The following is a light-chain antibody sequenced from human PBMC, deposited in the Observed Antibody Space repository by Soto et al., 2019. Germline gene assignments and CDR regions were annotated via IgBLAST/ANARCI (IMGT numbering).Light chain of an antibody. Sequence: ELVLTQSPGTLSLSPGERATLSCRASQSVSSTYFAWYQQKPGQSPRLLIYGASSRATGIPDRFSGSGSGTDFTLTISRLEPEDFAVYYCQQYSSSPPLTVGGGTKVDSK. J-gene: IGKJ4*01. V-gene: IGKV3-20*01. CDR3: QQYSSSPPLT. CDR2: GAS. CDR1: QSVSSTY.